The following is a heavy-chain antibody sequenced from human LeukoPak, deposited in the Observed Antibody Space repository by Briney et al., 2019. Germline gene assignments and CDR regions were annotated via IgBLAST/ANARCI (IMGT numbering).Heavy chain of an antibody. CDR3: AKDGYGSGSYDYFDY. Sequence: GGSLRLSCAASGVTFSSYAMSWVRQAPGKGLEWVSAISGSGGSTYYADSVKGRFTISRDNSKNTLYLQMNSLRAEDTAVYYCAKDGYGSGSYDYFDYWGQGTLVTVSS. J-gene: IGHJ4*02. V-gene: IGHV3-23*01. D-gene: IGHD3-10*01. CDR1: GVTFSSYA. CDR2: ISGSGGST.